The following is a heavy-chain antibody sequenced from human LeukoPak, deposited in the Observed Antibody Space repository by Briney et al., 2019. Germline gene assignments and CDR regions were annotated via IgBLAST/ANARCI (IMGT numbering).Heavy chain of an antibody. Sequence: SETLSLTCTVSGGSISSYYWSWIRQPPGKGLEWIGYIYYSGSTNYNPSLKSRVTISVDTSKNQFSLKLSSVTAADTAVYYCARRGDISKNWYFDLWGRGTLATVSS. J-gene: IGHJ2*01. D-gene: IGHD3-9*01. V-gene: IGHV4-59*08. CDR1: GGSISSYY. CDR2: IYYSGST. CDR3: ARRGDISKNWYFDL.